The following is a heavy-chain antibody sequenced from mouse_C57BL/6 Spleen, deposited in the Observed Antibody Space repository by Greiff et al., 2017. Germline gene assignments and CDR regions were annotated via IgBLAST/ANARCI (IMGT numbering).Heavy chain of an antibody. J-gene: IGHJ1*03. V-gene: IGHV1-75*01. Sequence: LQESGPELVKPGASVKISCKASGYTFTDYYINWVKQRPGQGLEWIGWIFPGSGSTYYNEKFKGKATLTVDKSSSTAYMLLSSLTSEDSAVYFCARGLANWDGGYFDVWGTGTTVTVSS. CDR1: GYTFTDYY. D-gene: IGHD4-1*01. CDR2: IFPGSGST. CDR3: ARGLANWDGGYFDV.